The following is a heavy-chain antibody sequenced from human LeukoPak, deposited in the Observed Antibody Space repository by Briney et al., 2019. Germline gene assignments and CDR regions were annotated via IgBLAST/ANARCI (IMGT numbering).Heavy chain of an antibody. V-gene: IGHV4-4*07. CDR2: IYTSGST. Sequence: SETLSLTCTVSGGSISSYYWSWIRQPAGKGLEWIGRIYTSGSTNYNPSLKSRVTMSVDTSKNQFSLKLSSVTAADTAVYYCARHGDCSSPRCSDVFDVWGQGTMVTVSS. CDR3: ARHGDCSSPRCSDVFDV. D-gene: IGHD2-2*01. CDR1: GGSISSYY. J-gene: IGHJ3*01.